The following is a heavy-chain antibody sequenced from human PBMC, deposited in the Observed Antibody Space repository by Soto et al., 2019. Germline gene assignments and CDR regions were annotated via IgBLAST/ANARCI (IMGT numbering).Heavy chain of an antibody. V-gene: IGHV4-4*02. D-gene: IGHD4-17*01. CDR1: GDSIIGTGW. CDR2: VYHGGST. CDR3: LRNGDYSLDV. Sequence: QVQLQESGPGLVRPSGTLSLTCAVSGDSIIGTGWWSWVRQSPGKGRDWIGEVYHGGSTNYNPSLKCLVTISVAASRNQFSLTLGAVTVAEAAVFYCLRNGDYSLDVWRHGTTVNVSS. J-gene: IGHJ6*02.